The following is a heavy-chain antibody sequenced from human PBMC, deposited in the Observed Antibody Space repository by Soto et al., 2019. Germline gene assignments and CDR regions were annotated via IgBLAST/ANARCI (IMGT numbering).Heavy chain of an antibody. CDR2: ISWNSGRI. D-gene: IGHD3-16*01. Sequence: PGGSLRLSCAVSGFTFDDYAMYWVRQVPGKGLEWVSGISWNSGRIGYADSVKGRFTISRDNAKNSLYLQMNSLRPEDTALYYCTKARLWGGDGYNSYYYNAMDVWGQGTTVTVSS. V-gene: IGHV3-9*01. CDR1: GFTFDDYA. J-gene: IGHJ6*02. CDR3: TKARLWGGDGYNSYYYNAMDV.